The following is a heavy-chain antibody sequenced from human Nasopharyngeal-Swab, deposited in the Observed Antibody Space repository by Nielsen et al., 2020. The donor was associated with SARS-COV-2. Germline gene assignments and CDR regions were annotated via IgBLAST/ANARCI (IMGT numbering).Heavy chain of an antibody. J-gene: IGHJ3*02. V-gene: IGHV3-30*18. D-gene: IGHD2-21*02. Sequence: GGSLRLSCAASGFTFSSYGMHWVRQAPGKGLEWVAVISYDGSNKYYADSVKGRFTISRDNSKNTLYLQMNSLRAEDTAVYYCAKDGYCGGDCYGLNAFDIWGQGTMVTVSS. CDR3: AKDGYCGGDCYGLNAFDI. CDR1: GFTFSSYG. CDR2: ISYDGSNK.